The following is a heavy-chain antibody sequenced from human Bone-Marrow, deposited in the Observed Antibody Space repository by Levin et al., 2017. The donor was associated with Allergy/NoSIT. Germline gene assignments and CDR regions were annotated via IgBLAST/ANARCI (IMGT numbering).Heavy chain of an antibody. CDR3: AREPYGDYVFDS. V-gene: IGHV3-23*01. Sequence: GGSLRLCCAASGFTFRSYAMHWVRQAPGKGLDWVSGISGSGGITYYADSVKGRFTISRDNSKNTMYVQMNSLRAEDTAVYYCAREPYGDYVFDSWGQGTLVTVSS. CDR1: GFTFRSYA. CDR2: ISGSGGIT. D-gene: IGHD4-17*01. J-gene: IGHJ4*02.